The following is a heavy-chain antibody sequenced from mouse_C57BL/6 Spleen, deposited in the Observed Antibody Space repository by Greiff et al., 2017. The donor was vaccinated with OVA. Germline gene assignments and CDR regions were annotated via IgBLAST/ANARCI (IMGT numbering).Heavy chain of an antibody. CDR1: GYAFSSSW. D-gene: IGHD2-2*01. CDR3: ARYGYVPFAY. CDR2: IYPGDGDT. Sequence: QVQLQQSGPELVKPGASVKISCKASGYAFSSSWMNWVKQRPGKGLEWIGRIYPGDGDTNYNGKFKGKATLTADKSSSTAYMQLSSLTSEDSAVYFCARYGYVPFAYWGQGTLVTVSA. J-gene: IGHJ3*01. V-gene: IGHV1-82*01.